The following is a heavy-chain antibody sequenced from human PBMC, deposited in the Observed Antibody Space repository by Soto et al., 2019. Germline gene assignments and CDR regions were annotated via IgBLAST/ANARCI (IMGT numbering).Heavy chain of an antibody. V-gene: IGHV4-39*01. CDR1: GGSITSSEYY. Sequence: PSETLSLTCTVSGGSITSSEYYWAWIRQPPGKGLQFVGTIYYSGSSYSNPSLKSRLSMSVDTSKNQFSLTMKSVTAADTGVYYCESHPLNWREADSWGQGVLVTVSS. J-gene: IGHJ4*02. CDR3: ESHPLNWREADS. CDR2: IYYSGSS. D-gene: IGHD2-8*02.